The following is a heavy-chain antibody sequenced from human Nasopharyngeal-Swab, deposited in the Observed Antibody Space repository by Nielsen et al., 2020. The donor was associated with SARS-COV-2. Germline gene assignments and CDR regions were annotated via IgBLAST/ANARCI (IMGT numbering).Heavy chain of an antibody. CDR2: IYSGGST. D-gene: IGHD6-13*01. V-gene: IGHV3-53*01. CDR3: ARHSYSSSWGYYYYGMDV. J-gene: IGHJ6*02. Sequence: GESLKISCAASGFTVSNNYMSWVRQAPGKGLEWVSVIYSGGSTYYADSVKGRFTISRDNSKNTLYLQMNSLRAEDTAVYYCARHSYSSSWGYYYYGMDVWGQGTTVTVSS. CDR1: GFTVSNNY.